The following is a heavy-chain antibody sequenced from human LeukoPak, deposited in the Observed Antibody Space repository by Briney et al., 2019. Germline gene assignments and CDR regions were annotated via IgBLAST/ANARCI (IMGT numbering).Heavy chain of an antibody. D-gene: IGHD1-26*01. V-gene: IGHV3-21*01. Sequence: GGSLRLSCAASGFTFSSYSMDWVRQAPGKGLEWVSSISSSSSYIYYADSVKGRLTISRDNAKNSLYLQMNSLRAEDTAVYYCARDEGGASPFDYWGQGTLVTVSS. CDR3: ARDEGGASPFDY. CDR2: ISSSSSYI. CDR1: GFTFSSYS. J-gene: IGHJ4*02.